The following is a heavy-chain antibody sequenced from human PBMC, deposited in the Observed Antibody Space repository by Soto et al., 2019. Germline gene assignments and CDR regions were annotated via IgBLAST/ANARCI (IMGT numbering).Heavy chain of an antibody. CDR1: GFTFSSYS. CDR3: ARHIDRATWSL. J-gene: IGHJ4*02. D-gene: IGHD5-12*01. CDR2: ISSSSSYI. Sequence: EVQLVESGGGLVKPGWSLRLSCAASGFTFSSYSMNWVRQAPGKGLEWVSSISSSSSYIYYADSVKGRFTISRDKAKNSLYLQMNSLRAEDTAVYYCARHIDRATWSLWGQGTMVTVYS. V-gene: IGHV3-21*01.